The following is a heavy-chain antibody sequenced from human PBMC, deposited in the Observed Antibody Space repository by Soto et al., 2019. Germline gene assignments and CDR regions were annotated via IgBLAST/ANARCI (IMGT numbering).Heavy chain of an antibody. CDR2: ISAYDGKT. D-gene: IGHD3-22*01. J-gene: IGHJ5*02. V-gene: IGHV1-18*01. CDR3: VRATYFSDSSGYTRCFDH. Sequence: ASVKVSCKTSGYTFNTYGINWVRQAPGQGLELMGWISAYDGKTTYAEKFQGRVTLTTDTSTSTAYMELRSLRSDDTAVYYCVRATYFSDSSGYTRCFDHWGQGTLVTVSS. CDR1: GYTFNTYG.